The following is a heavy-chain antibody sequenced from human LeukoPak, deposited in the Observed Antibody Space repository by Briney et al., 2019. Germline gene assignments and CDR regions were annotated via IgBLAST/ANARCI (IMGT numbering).Heavy chain of an antibody. J-gene: IGHJ6*02. Sequence: GGSLRLSCAASGFTFSSYTMNWVRQAPGKGLEWVSSISSSSSYIYYADSLKGRFTISRDNAKNSLYLQMNSLRAEDTAVYYCARDQEGIVATIDWGQGTTVTVSS. CDR1: GFTFSSYT. CDR3: ARDQEGIVATID. CDR2: ISSSSSYI. V-gene: IGHV3-21*01. D-gene: IGHD5-12*01.